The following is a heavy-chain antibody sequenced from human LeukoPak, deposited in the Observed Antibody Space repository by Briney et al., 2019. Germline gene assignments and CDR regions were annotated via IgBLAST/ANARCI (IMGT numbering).Heavy chain of an antibody. D-gene: IGHD4-23*01. V-gene: IGHV3-30*02. CDR2: MGYEGIHK. CDR3: ARDLHGGYSSDY. Sequence: GGSLRLSCAASGFTFNNFGMHWVRKAPGKGLEWVAFMGYEGIHKYYADSVKGRFTISKDNSKATLYLQMNSLRPEDTAVYYCARDLHGGYSSDYWGQGTLVTVSS. CDR1: GFTFNNFG. J-gene: IGHJ4*02.